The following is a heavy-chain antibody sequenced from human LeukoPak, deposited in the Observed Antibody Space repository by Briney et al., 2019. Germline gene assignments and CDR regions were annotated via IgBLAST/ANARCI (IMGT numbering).Heavy chain of an antibody. V-gene: IGHV4-38-2*02. CDR3: ARWGDDYGGNPRGGAFDI. Sequence: SETLSLTCTVSGYSISSGCYWGWIRQPPGKGLEWIGSIYHSGSTYYNPSLKSRVTISVDTSKNQFSLKLSSVTAADTAVYYCARWGDDYGGNPRGGAFDIWGQGTMVTVSS. D-gene: IGHD4-23*01. CDR1: GYSISSGCY. CDR2: IYHSGST. J-gene: IGHJ3*02.